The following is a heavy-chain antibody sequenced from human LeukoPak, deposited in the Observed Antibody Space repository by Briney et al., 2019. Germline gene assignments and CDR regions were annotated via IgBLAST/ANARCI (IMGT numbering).Heavy chain of an antibody. D-gene: IGHD6-13*01. CDR3: ARGPSGTAAAVGDY. V-gene: IGHV4-38-2*01. Sequence: SETLSLTCVVSGFSISSGYYWGWLRQPPGKGLEWIGSMHHGGSTFYNPSLKSRVTISLDTSKNHFSLKMTSVTAADTAVYYCARGPSGTAAAVGDYWGQGTLATVSS. J-gene: IGHJ4*02. CDR1: GFSISSGYY. CDR2: MHHGGST.